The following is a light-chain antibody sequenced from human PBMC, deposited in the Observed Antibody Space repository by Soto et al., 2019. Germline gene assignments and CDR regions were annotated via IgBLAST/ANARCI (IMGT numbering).Light chain of an antibody. CDR2: GAS. CDR1: QIFSISY. Sequence: IVLTQSPGTLSLSPGERATLSCRASQIFSISYLAWYQQKPGQAPRLVIRGASTRATDFPARFSGSGSGTEFTLTISSLQSEDFAVYFCQQYHNWPAIITFGQGTRLENK. J-gene: IGKJ5*01. CDR3: QQYHNWPAIIT. V-gene: IGKV3-15*01.